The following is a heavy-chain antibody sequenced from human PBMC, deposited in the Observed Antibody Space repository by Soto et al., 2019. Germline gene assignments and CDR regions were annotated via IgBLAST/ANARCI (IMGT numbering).Heavy chain of an antibody. CDR3: ARARVYATGPLDF. CDR1: GFTFTSYT. CDR2: ISSSSDYI. V-gene: IGHV3-21*06. D-gene: IGHD6-13*01. Sequence: GGSLRLSCAASGFTFTSYTMNWVRQAPGKGLEWLSSISSSSDYIYYSDSMKGRVTISRDNAKNSLFLDMNSLTGEDTAVYYCARARVYATGPLDFWGQGTLVTVSS. J-gene: IGHJ4*02.